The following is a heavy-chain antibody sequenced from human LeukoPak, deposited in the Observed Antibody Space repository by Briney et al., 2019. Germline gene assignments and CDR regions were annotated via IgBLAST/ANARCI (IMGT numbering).Heavy chain of an antibody. CDR3: ARDHKSTIFGVVIRRGGGDY. D-gene: IGHD3-3*01. J-gene: IGHJ4*02. CDR1: GFTFSDYY. V-gene: IGHV3-11*01. CDR2: ISSSGSTI. Sequence: GGSLRLSCAASGFTFSDYYMSWIRQAPGKGLEWVSYISSSGSTIYYADSVKGRFTISRDNAKNSLYLQMNSLGAEDTAVYYCARDHKSTIFGVVIRRGGGDYWGQGTLVTVSS.